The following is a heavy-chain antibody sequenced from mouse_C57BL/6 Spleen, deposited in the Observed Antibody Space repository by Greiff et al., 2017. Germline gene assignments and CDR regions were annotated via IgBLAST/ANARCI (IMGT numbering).Heavy chain of an antibody. D-gene: IGHD2-4*01. CDR1: GYTFTSYW. Sequence: QVQLQQPGAELVKPGASVKLSCKASGYTFTSYWMQWVKQRPGQGLEWIGEIDPSDSYTNYNQKFKGKATLTVDTSSSTAYMQLSSMTSEDSAVYYCARGGGYDSLDWFAYWGQGTLVTVSA. CDR3: ARGGGYDSLDWFAY. CDR2: IDPSDSYT. J-gene: IGHJ3*01. V-gene: IGHV1-50*01.